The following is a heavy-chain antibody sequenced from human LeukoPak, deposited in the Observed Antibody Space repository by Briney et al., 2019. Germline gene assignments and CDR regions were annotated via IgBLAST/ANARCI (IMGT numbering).Heavy chain of an antibody. Sequence: GGSLRLSCAASGFTFSSYGMHWVRQAPGKGLEWVAFIRYDGSNKYYADSVKGRFTISRDNSKNTLYLQMNSLRAEDTAVYYCAKDQESGRYSSSWYSRNWFDPWGQGTLVTVSS. J-gene: IGHJ5*02. CDR1: GFTFSSYG. CDR2: IRYDGSNK. V-gene: IGHV3-30*02. D-gene: IGHD6-13*01. CDR3: AKDQESGRYSSSWYSRNWFDP.